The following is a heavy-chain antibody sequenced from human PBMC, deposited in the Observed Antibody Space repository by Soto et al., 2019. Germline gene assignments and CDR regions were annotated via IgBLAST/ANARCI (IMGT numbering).Heavy chain of an antibody. J-gene: IGHJ6*02. CDR2: IYTGGST. CDR3: ARGPRYYYYAMDV. V-gene: IGHV3-53*01. CDR1: GFTVSSGY. Sequence: EVQLVESGGGLIQPGGSLRLSCAASGFTVSSGYLSWVRQAPGKGLEWVSVIYTGGSTYYADSVKGRSTVSRDNSRNTLWLQMNGLRAEDTAVYYCARGPRYYYYAMDVWGQGTTVTVSS.